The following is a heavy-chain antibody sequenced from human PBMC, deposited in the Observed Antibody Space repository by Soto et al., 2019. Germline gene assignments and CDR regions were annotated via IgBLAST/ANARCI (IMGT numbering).Heavy chain of an antibody. Sequence: GESLKISCKASGYSFTSYWIGWVRQMPGKGLEWMGIINPGDSDTRYRPSFQGQVTISADKSFNTAYLQWSSLKASDSAMYYCARQRVTSSWHSDYWGQGTPVTVSS. V-gene: IGHV5-51*01. CDR3: ARQRVTSSWHSDY. J-gene: IGHJ4*02. D-gene: IGHD6-13*01. CDR1: GYSFTSYW. CDR2: INPGDSDT.